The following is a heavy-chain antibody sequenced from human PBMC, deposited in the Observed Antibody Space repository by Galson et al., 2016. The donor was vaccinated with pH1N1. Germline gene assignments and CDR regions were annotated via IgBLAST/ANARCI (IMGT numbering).Heavy chain of an antibody. CDR1: GFIFSNYA. D-gene: IGHD2-15*01. CDR3: AKRDTVGYYYFDY. CDR2: IISTGAGT. J-gene: IGHJ4*02. V-gene: IGHV3-23*01. Sequence: SLRLSCAASGFIFSNYAMSWVRQAPGKGLEWVSNIISTGAGTYYADSVKGRFTVSRDNSKSTLYLQMNSLRAEDTAVYYCAKRDTVGYYYFDYWGQGALVTVSA.